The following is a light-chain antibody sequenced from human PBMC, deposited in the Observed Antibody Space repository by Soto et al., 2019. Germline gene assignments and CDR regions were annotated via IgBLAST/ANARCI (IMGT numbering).Light chain of an antibody. CDR3: SSYTTSSAVV. CDR1: SSDVGGYNY. CDR2: DVS. J-gene: IGLJ2*01. V-gene: IGLV2-14*03. Sequence: QSALTQAASVSGSPGQSITLSCTGTSSDVGGYNYVSWYQQHPGKAPKLMIYDVSNRPSGVSNRFSGSKSGNTASLTISGLQAEDEADYYCSSYTTSSAVVFGGGTQLTVL.